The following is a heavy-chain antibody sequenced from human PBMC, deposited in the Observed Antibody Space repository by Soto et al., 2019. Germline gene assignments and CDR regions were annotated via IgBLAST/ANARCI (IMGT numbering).Heavy chain of an antibody. CDR3: ARACSGGSCLSDY. D-gene: IGHD2-15*01. J-gene: IGHJ4*02. CDR2: IIPILGIA. Sequence: QVQLVQSGAEVKKPGSSVKVSCKASGGTFSRYTISWVRQAPGQGLEWMGRIIPILGIANYAQKFQGRVTITADKSTSTAYMELSSLRSEDTAVYYCARACSGGSCLSDYWGQGTLVTVSS. V-gene: IGHV1-69*02. CDR1: GGTFSRYT.